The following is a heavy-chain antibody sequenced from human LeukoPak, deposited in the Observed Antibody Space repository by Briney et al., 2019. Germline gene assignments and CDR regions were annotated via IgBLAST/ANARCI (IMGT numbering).Heavy chain of an antibody. CDR3: AKSNGYGLMDI. J-gene: IGHJ3*02. CDR2: IFYSGST. V-gene: IGHV4-39*07. CDR1: SGSISTSNYY. D-gene: IGHD3-10*01. Sequence: SETLSLTCTVSSGSISTSNYYWGWVRQPPGKALEWIGNIFYSGSTYYSPSLKIRVTISLDTSRTQFSLKLNSVTAADTAVYYCAKSNGYGLMDIWGQGTMVTVSS.